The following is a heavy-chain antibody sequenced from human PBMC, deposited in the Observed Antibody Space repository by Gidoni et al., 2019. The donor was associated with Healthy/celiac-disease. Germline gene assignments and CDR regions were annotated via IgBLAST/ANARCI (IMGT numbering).Heavy chain of an antibody. CDR3: AKDPAGLTMVQGDY. D-gene: IGHD3-10*01. Sequence: QVQLVESGGGVVQPGRSLRLSCAASGFTFSSYGMHWVRQAPGKGLEWVAVISYDGSNKYYADSVKGRFTISRDNSKNTLYLQMNSLRAEDTAVYYCAKDPAGLTMVQGDYWGQGTLVTVSS. J-gene: IGHJ4*02. CDR1: GFTFSSYG. CDR2: ISYDGSNK. V-gene: IGHV3-30*18.